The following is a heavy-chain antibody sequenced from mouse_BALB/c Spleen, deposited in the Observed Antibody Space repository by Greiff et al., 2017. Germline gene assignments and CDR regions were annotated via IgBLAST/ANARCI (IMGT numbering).Heavy chain of an antibody. J-gene: IGHJ2*01. Sequence: VKLQESGPELVKPGASVKMSCKASGYTFTSYYIHWVKQRPGQGLEWIGWIYPGDGSTKYNEKFKGKTTLTADKSSSTAYMLLSSLTSEDSAIYFCARDYDGPHYFDYWGQGTTLTVSS. CDR2: IYPGDGST. CDR3: ARDYDGPHYFDY. D-gene: IGHD2-4*01. V-gene: IGHV1S56*01. CDR1: GYTFTSYY.